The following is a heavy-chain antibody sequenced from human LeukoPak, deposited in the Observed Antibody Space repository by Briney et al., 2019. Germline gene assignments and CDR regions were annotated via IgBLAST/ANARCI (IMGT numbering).Heavy chain of an antibody. CDR2: IIPIFGTA. CDR3: AIPRGYNPFDY. V-gene: IGHV1-69*05. D-gene: IGHD5-24*01. CDR1: GGTFSSYA. J-gene: IGHJ4*02. Sequence: ASVKVSCKASGGTFSSYAISWVRQAPGQGLEWMGGIIPIFGTANYAQKFQGRVTITTDESTSTAYMELSSLRSEDTAVYYCAIPRGYNPFDYWGQGTLVTVSS.